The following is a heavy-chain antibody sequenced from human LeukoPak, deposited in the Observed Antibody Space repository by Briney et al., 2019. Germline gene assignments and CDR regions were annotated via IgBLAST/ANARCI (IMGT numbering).Heavy chain of an antibody. D-gene: IGHD3-22*01. CDR1: GFTFSSYG. V-gene: IGHV3-30*02. Sequence: GGSLRLSCAASGFTFSSYGMHWVRQAPGKGLEWVAFIRYDGSNKYYADSVKGRFTISRDNAKNSLYLQMNSLRAEDTAVYYCARGGREYYDSSGYHFDYWGQGTLVTVSS. J-gene: IGHJ4*02. CDR2: IRYDGSNK. CDR3: ARGGREYYDSSGYHFDY.